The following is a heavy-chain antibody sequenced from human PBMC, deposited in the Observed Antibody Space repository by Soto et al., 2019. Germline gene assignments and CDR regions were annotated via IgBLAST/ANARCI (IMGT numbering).Heavy chain of an antibody. V-gene: IGHV3-30*18. Sequence: QVQLVESGGGVVQPGRSLRLSCAASGFTFSSYGMHWVRQAPGKGLEWVAVISYDGSNKYYADSVKGRFTISRDNSKNTLYLQMNSLRAEDTAVYYCAKGELSGVWFHMSWEADYWGQGTLVTVSS. CDR1: GFTFSSYG. CDR2: ISYDGSNK. J-gene: IGHJ4*02. D-gene: IGHD3-10*02. CDR3: AKGELSGVWFHMSWEADY.